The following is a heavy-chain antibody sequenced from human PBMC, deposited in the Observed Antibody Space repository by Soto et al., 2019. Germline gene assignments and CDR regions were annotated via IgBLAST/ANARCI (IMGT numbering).Heavy chain of an antibody. Sequence: GGSLTLSCAASGFTFSSYAMSWVRQAPRKGLEWVSAISGSGGSTYYADSVKGRFTIPRDNSKNTVYLQMNSLRAEDTAVYYCAKLRGGPYYYYGMDVWGQGTTVTVSS. CDR2: ISGSGGST. J-gene: IGHJ6*02. V-gene: IGHV3-23*01. D-gene: IGHD3-10*01. CDR3: AKLRGGPYYYYGMDV. CDR1: GFTFSSYA.